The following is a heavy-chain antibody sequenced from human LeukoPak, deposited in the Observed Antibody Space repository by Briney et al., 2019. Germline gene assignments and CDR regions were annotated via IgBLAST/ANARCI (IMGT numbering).Heavy chain of an antibody. CDR1: GFTFSSYW. CDR2: IKQDGSEK. V-gene: IGHV3-7*01. Sequence: GGSLRLSCAASGFTFSSYWMSWVRQAPGKGLEWVANIKQDGSEKYYVDSVKGRFTISRDNAKNSLYLQMNSLRAEDTAVYYCARDGPDFWSGYYEGRASVRFDPWGQGTLVTVSS. CDR3: ARDGPDFWSGYYEGRASVRFDP. J-gene: IGHJ5*02. D-gene: IGHD3-3*01.